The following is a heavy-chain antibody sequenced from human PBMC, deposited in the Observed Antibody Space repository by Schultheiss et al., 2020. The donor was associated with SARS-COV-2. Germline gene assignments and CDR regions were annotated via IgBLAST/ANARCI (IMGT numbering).Heavy chain of an antibody. CDR3: ARGGAGVEVPAAIMAFDI. V-gene: IGHV3-7*01. Sequence: GGSLRLSCAASGFTFSNAWMSWVRQAPGKGLEWVANIKQDGSEKYYADSVKGRFTISRDNSKNTLYLQMNSLRAEDTAVYYCARGGAGVEVPAAIMAFDIWGQGTMVTVSS. CDR2: IKQDGSEK. J-gene: IGHJ3*02. CDR1: GFTFSNAW. D-gene: IGHD2-2*01.